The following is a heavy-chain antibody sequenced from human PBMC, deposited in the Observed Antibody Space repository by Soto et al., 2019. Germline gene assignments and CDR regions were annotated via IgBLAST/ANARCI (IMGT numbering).Heavy chain of an antibody. J-gene: IGHJ6*03. Sequence: GGSLRLSCAASGFTFSSYAMSWVRQAPGKGLEWVSAISGSGGSTYYADSVKGRFTISRDNSKNTLYLQMNSLRAEDTAVYYCAKGYTVDWLISYYYYYMDVWGKGTTVTVSS. CDR3: AKGYTVDWLISYYYYYMDV. V-gene: IGHV3-23*01. CDR2: ISGSGGST. CDR1: GFTFSSYA. D-gene: IGHD3-9*01.